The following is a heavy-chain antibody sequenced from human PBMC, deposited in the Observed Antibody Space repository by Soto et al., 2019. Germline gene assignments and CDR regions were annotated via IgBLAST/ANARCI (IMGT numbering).Heavy chain of an antibody. CDR1: GGTFSRYV. Sequence: QVQLVQSGAEVKKPGSSVKVSCKASGGTFSRYVISWVRQAPGQGLEWMGGIIPMFETTTYAQRFRRRVTITADESTSTAYMELSSLRSESPGFYFFTYSSSPLGVDFWGQGTLVTVSS. D-gene: IGHD6-13*01. V-gene: IGHV1-69*01. CDR2: IIPMFETT. J-gene: IGHJ4*02. CDR3: TYSSSPLGVDF.